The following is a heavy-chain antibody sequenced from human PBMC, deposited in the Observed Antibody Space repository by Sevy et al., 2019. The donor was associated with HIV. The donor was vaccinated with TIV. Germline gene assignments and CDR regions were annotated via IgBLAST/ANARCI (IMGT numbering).Heavy chain of an antibody. D-gene: IGHD1-26*01. V-gene: IGHV1-18*01. CDR3: ARAPSGSQGPGXXXXX. Sequence: ASVKVSCRASGYTXSNYGITWVRQAPGQGLEWLGWISRYTTNYAQKLQGRVTMTTDTSTSTVSMELRSLKSDDTAVYYCARAPSGSQGPGXXXXXXGQGTLVXVSS. CDR1: GYTXSNYG. CDR2: ISRYTT. J-gene: IGHJ1*01.